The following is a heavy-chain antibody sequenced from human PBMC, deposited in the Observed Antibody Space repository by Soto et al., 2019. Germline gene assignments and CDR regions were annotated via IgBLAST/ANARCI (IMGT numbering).Heavy chain of an antibody. Sequence: QVQLVESGGGVVQPGRSLRLSCAAFGFTFSSYGMHWVRQAPGKGLEWVAVISYDGSNKYYADSVKGRFTISRDNSKNTLYLQMNSLRAEDTAVYYCAKDRHYYDSSGFFDYWGQGTLVTVSS. CDR3: AKDRHYYDSSGFFDY. J-gene: IGHJ4*02. CDR1: GFTFSSYG. D-gene: IGHD3-22*01. CDR2: ISYDGSNK. V-gene: IGHV3-30*18.